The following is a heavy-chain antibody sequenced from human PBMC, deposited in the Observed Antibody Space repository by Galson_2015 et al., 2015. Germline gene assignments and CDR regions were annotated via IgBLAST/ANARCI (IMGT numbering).Heavy chain of an antibody. J-gene: IGHJ4*02. D-gene: IGHD6-13*01. CDR3: ARGAAAGKGRFGY. Sequence: SLRLSCAASGFTFSSYSMNWVRQAPGKGLEWVSYISSSSSTIYYADSVKGRFTISRDNAKNSLYLQMNSLRDEDTAVYYCARGAAAGKGRFGYWGQGTLVTVSS. CDR2: ISSSSSTI. CDR1: GFTFSSYS. V-gene: IGHV3-48*02.